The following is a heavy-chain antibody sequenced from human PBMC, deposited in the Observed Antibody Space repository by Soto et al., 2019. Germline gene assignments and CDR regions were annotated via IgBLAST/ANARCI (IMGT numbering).Heavy chain of an antibody. CDR3: AREGNLGRWLQPLDF. D-gene: IGHD5-12*01. Sequence: PSETLSLTCAVHGGSFSGYYWDWILQPPGKGLEWIGEVNHGGTSNYNPSLKSRAIISVDTSKNQFSLKLTSVTAEDTALYFCAREGNLGRWLQPLDFGGQGTLVTVSS. CDR2: VNHGGTS. J-gene: IGHJ4*02. CDR1: GGSFSGYY. V-gene: IGHV4-34*01.